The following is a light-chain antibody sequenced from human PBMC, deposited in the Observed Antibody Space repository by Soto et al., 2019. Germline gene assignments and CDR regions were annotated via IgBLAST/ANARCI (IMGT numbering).Light chain of an antibody. CDR1: QGISSY. Sequence: IQLTQSPSSLSASVGDRVTITCRASQGISSYLAWYQQKPGKAPKLLIYAASTLQSGVPSRFSGSGSGTDFTLTISSLQPDDFATYYCQQYNRPWTFGQGTKVDNK. V-gene: IGKV1-9*01. J-gene: IGKJ1*01. CDR2: AAS. CDR3: QQYNRPWT.